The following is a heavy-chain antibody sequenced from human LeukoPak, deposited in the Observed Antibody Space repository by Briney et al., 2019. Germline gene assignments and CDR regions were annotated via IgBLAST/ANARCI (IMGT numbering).Heavy chain of an antibody. Sequence: SSETLSLTCAVYGGSFSGYYWSWIRQPPGKGLEWVGEINHSGSTNYNPSLKSRVTISVDTSKDQFSLKLGSVTAADTAVYYCARRPRGYSGYDTYYYMDVWGKGTTVTISS. CDR3: ARRPRGYSGYDTYYYMDV. J-gene: IGHJ6*03. CDR2: INHSGST. D-gene: IGHD5-12*01. V-gene: IGHV4-34*01. CDR1: GGSFSGYY.